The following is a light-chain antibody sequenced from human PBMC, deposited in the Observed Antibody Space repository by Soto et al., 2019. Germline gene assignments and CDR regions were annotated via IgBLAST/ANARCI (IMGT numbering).Light chain of an antibody. CDR3: QQYGTSPRT. CDR1: QSVRSNF. Sequence: EIVLTQSPGTLSLSPGERAALSCRASQSVRSNFLAWYQQKPGQAPRLLIYDASRRATGFPDRFSGSGSGTDFTLTISRLEPEDFAVYFCQQYGTSPRTFGQGTKVDI. V-gene: IGKV3-20*01. J-gene: IGKJ1*01. CDR2: DAS.